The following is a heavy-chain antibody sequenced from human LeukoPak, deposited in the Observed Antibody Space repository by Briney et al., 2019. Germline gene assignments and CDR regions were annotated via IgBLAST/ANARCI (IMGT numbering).Heavy chain of an antibody. CDR3: AAPRRPYYYDSSGYYLGY. Sequence: ASVKVSCKASGYTFTSYDINWVRQATGQGLECMGWMNPNSGNTGYAQKFQGRVTMTRNTSISTAYMELSSLRSEDTAVYYCAAPRRPYYYDSSGYYLGYWGQGTLVTVSS. CDR2: MNPNSGNT. J-gene: IGHJ4*02. D-gene: IGHD3-22*01. V-gene: IGHV1-8*01. CDR1: GYTFTSYD.